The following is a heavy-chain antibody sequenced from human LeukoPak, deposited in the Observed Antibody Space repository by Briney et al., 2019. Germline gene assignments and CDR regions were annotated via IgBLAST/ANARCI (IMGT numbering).Heavy chain of an antibody. CDR2: INHSGST. V-gene: IGHV4-34*01. CDR3: ARLNGRLRRTGAFDI. CDR1: GGSFSGYY. D-gene: IGHD5-18*01. J-gene: IGHJ3*02. Sequence: PSETLSLTCAVYGGSFSGYYWSWIRQPPGKGLEWIEEINHSGSTNYNPSLKSRVTISVDTSKNQFSLKLSSVTAADTAVYYCARLNGRLRRTGAFDIWGQGTMVTVSS.